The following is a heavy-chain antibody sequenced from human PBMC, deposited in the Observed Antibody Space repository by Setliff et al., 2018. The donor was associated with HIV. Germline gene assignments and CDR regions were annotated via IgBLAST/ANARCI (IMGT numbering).Heavy chain of an antibody. Sequence: GGSLRLSCAASGFTVSSSYMAWVRQAPGKGLEWVSTIYSGGSTYHADSVKGRFALSRDTSKNTLFLQMNSLRPEDTAVYYCARVRLYNTALDYWGQGTLVTVSS. V-gene: IGHV3-66*02. D-gene: IGHD3-3*01. CDR3: ARVRLYNTALDY. CDR1: GFTVSSSY. J-gene: IGHJ4*02. CDR2: IYSGGST.